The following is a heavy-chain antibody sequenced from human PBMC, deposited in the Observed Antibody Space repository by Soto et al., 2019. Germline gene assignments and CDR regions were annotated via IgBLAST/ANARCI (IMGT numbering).Heavy chain of an antibody. D-gene: IGHD3-22*01. CDR2: ISSNGGST. CDR1: GFTFSSYA. Sequence: GGSLRLSCSASGFTFSSYAMHWVRQAPGKGLEYVSAISSNGGSTYYADSVKGRFTISRDNSKNTLYLQMSSLRAEDTAVYYCARDPRTYYYDSSGYPDAFDIWGQGTMVTVSS. J-gene: IGHJ3*02. CDR3: ARDPRTYYYDSSGYPDAFDI. V-gene: IGHV3-64D*06.